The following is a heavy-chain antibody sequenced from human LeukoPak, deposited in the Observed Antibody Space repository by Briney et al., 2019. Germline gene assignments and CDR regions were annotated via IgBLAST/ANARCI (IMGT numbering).Heavy chain of an antibody. J-gene: IGHJ4*02. CDR2: SSDTT. CDR1: GFTFSSYA. D-gene: IGHD4-23*01. Sequence: GGSPRLSCAASGFTFSSYAMSWVRQAPRKGLEWVSTSSDTTYYTDSVKGRFTISRDTSKNTLYLQMNSLGAADTAVYYCARSRGPGNHYFDYWGQGALVTVSS. CDR3: ARSRGPGNHYFDY. V-gene: IGHV3-23*01.